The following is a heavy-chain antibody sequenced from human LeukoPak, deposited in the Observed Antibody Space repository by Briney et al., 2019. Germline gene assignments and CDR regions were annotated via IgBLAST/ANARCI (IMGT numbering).Heavy chain of an antibody. CDR1: GFTFSSYW. CDR3: ARDVDGYNWSYFDY. J-gene: IGHJ4*02. V-gene: IGHV3-7*01. CDR2: IKTDGSQI. Sequence: GGSLRLSCVASGFTFSSYWMTWVRQAPGKALEWVANIKTDGSQIYYVDSVKGRFTISRDNAKNSLYLQMNSLRAEDTAMYYCARDVDGYNWSYFDYWGQGTLVTVSS. D-gene: IGHD5-24*01.